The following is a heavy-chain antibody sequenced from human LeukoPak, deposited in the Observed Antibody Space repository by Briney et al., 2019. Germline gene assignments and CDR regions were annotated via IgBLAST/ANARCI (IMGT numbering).Heavy chain of an antibody. CDR1: GYTFTSYG. J-gene: IGHJ4*02. CDR2: ISAYNGNT. CDR3: ARDMWYQLLQYYYGSGSYHLDY. D-gene: IGHD3-10*01. V-gene: IGHV1-18*01. Sequence: ASVKVSCKASGYTFTSYGISWVRQAPGQGLEWMGWISAYNGNTNYAQKLQGRVTMTTDTSTSTAYMELRSLRSDDTAVYYCARDMWYQLLQYYYGSGSYHLDYWGQGTLATVSS.